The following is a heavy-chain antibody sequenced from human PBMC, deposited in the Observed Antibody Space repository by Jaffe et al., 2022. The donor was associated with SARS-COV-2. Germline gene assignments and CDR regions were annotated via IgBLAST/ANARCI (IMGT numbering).Heavy chain of an antibody. CDR2: IKKDGSER. CDR1: GFTFSTYW. Sequence: EVQLVESGGGLVQPGGSLRLSCAASGFTFSTYWMAWVRQAPGKGPEWVANIKKDGSERYYVDSVKGRFTISRDSAKNSLYLEMNSLRAEDTAVYYCARDDGGSLVYWGQGTLVTVSS. V-gene: IGHV3-7*01. J-gene: IGHJ4*02. CDR3: ARDDGGSLVY.